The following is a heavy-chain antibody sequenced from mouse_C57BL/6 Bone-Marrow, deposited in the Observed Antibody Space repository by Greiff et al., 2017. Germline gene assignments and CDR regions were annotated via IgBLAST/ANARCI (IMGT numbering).Heavy chain of an antibody. CDR3: ARHPYYEYDLYYAMDY. Sequence: QVQLQQSGAELVKPGASVKLSCKASGYTFTEYTIHWVKQRSGQGLEWIGWFYPGSGSIKYNEKFKDKATLTADKSSSTVYMELSRLTSEDSAVYCCARHPYYEYDLYYAMDYWGQGTSVTVSS. V-gene: IGHV1-62-2*01. D-gene: IGHD2-4*01. CDR1: GYTFTEYT. CDR2: FYPGSGSI. J-gene: IGHJ4*01.